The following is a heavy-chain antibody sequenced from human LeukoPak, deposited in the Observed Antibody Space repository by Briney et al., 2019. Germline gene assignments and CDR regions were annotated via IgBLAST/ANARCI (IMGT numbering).Heavy chain of an antibody. V-gene: IGHV1-2*02. CDR1: GYTFTGYY. CDR2: INPNSGGT. Sequence: ASVKVSCMASGYTFTGYYMHWARQAPGQGLEWMGWINPNSGGTNYAQKFQGRVTMTRDTSISTAYMELSRLRSDDAAVYYCARGYCSSTSCYTGYNWFDPWGQGTLVTVSS. J-gene: IGHJ5*02. CDR3: ARGYCSSTSCYTGYNWFDP. D-gene: IGHD2-2*02.